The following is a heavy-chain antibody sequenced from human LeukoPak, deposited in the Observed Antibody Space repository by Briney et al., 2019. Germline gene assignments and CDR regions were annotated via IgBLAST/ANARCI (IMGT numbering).Heavy chain of an antibody. D-gene: IGHD6-13*01. CDR1: GGSFSDYY. Sequence: SETLSLTCAVYGGSFSDYYWSWIRQPPGKGPEWIGEINHSGSTNYNPSFKSRVTVPVDTSRNQVSLDLSSVTAADTAMYYCARRPLIAAAATRYFDYWGQGTLVTVSS. J-gene: IGHJ4*02. CDR3: ARRPLIAAAATRYFDY. CDR2: INHSGST. V-gene: IGHV4-34*01.